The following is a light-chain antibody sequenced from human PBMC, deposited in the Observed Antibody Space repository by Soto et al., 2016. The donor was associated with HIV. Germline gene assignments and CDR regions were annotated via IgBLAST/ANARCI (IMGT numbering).Light chain of an antibody. V-gene: IGLV3-1*01. J-gene: IGLJ1*01. CDR1: KLGDKY. Sequence: SYELTQPPSVSVSPGQTASITCSGDKLGDKYACWYQQKPGQSPVLVIYQDSKRPSGIPERFSGSNSGNTATLTISGTQAMDEADYYCQAWDSSNXGVFGTGTKVTV. CDR2: QDS. CDR3: QAWDSSNXGV.